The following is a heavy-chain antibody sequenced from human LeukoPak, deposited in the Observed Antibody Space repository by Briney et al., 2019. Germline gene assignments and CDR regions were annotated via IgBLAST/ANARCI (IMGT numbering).Heavy chain of an antibody. D-gene: IGHD3-22*01. V-gene: IGHV3-23*01. CDR1: GFTFSSYG. CDR3: AKDRYDSSVVDSVDY. J-gene: IGHJ4*02. Sequence: TGGSLRLSCAASGFTFSSYGMSWVRQAPGKGLEWVSAISGSGGSTYYADSVKGRFTISRDNSKNTLYLQMNSLRAEDTAVYYCAKDRYDSSVVDSVDYWGQGTLVTVSS. CDR2: ISGSGGST.